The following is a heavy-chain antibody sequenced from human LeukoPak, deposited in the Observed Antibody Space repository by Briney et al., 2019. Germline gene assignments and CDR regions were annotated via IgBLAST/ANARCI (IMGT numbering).Heavy chain of an antibody. CDR3: ARGVGYYYDTNWFDP. J-gene: IGHJ5*02. D-gene: IGHD3-22*01. CDR2: INPNSGGT. V-gene: IGHV1-2*02. Sequence: ASVKVSCKASGYTFTGYYMHWVRQAPGQGLEWMGWINPNSGGTNYAQKFQGRVTMTRDTSISTAYMELSRLGSDDTAVYYCARGVGYYYDTNWFDPWGQGTLVTVSS. CDR1: GYTFTGYY.